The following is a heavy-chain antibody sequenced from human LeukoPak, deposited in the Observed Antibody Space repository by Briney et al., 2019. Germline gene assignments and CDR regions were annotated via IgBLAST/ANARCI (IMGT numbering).Heavy chain of an antibody. V-gene: IGHV3-48*03. CDR2: ISSSGSTI. J-gene: IGHJ4*02. CDR1: GFTFSSYE. D-gene: IGHD6-19*01. Sequence: QPGGSLKLSCAASGFTFSSYEMNWVRQAPGKGLEWVSYISSSGSTIYYADSVKGRFTISRDNAKNSLYLQMNSLRAEDTAVYYCARTTWLVNFDYWGQGTLVTVSS. CDR3: ARTTWLVNFDY.